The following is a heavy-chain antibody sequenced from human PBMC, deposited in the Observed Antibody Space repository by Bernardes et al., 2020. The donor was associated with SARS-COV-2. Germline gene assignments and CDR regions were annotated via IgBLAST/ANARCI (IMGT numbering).Heavy chain of an antibody. J-gene: IGHJ6*02. D-gene: IGHD6-19*01. CDR3: ATAVAVAGFYYYYGMDV. CDR2: FDPEDGET. CDR1: GYTLTELS. V-gene: IGHV1-24*01. Sequence: ASVKVSCKVSGYTLTELSMHWVRQAPGTGLEWMGGFDPEDGETIYAQKFQGRVTMTEDTSTDTAYMELSSLRSEDTAVYYCATAVAVAGFYYYYGMDVWGQGTTVTVSS.